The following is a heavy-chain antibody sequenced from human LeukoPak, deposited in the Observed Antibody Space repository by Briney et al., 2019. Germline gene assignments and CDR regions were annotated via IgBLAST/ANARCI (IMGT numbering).Heavy chain of an antibody. CDR3: ARAPERWYSYGSYTYYYMDV. V-gene: IGHV4-59*02. D-gene: IGHD5-18*01. Sequence: SETLSLTCTVSGGSVSSYYWNWIRQPPGKGLEWIGSISYSGSTNYNPSLESRVTISVDTSKNQISLKLSSVTAADTTVYYCARAPERWYSYGSYTYYYMDVWGKGTTVTVSS. CDR1: GGSVSSYY. CDR2: ISYSGST. J-gene: IGHJ6*03.